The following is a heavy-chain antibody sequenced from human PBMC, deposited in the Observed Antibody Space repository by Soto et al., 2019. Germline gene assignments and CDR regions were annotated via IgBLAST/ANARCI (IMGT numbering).Heavy chain of an antibody. Sequence: GSLRLSCAASGFTFSSYSMNWVRQAPGKGLEWDSSISSSSSYIYYADSVKGRFTISRDNAKNSLYLQMNSLRAEDTAVYYCARDYYYDSSGYYAGFDYWGQGTLVTVSS. V-gene: IGHV3-21*01. D-gene: IGHD3-22*01. J-gene: IGHJ4*02. CDR1: GFTFSSYS. CDR3: ARDYYYDSSGYYAGFDY. CDR2: ISSSSSYI.